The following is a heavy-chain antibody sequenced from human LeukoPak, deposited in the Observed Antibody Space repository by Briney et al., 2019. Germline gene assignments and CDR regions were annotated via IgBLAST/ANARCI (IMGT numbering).Heavy chain of an antibody. J-gene: IGHJ4*02. CDR2: INPTGGST. V-gene: IGHV1-46*01. CDR3: AIAGYDSSGYYSY. CDR1: GYIFTSYY. D-gene: IGHD3-22*01. Sequence: ASVKVSCKASGYIFTSYYMHWLRQAPGQGLEWVGLINPTGGSTTYAQNFQGRVTMTRDTSTTTVYMEVSSLRSEDTAVYYCAIAGYDSSGYYSYWGQGTLVTVSS.